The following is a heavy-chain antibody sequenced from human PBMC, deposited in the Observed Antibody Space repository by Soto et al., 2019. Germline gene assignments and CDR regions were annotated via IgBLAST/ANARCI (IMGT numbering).Heavy chain of an antibody. CDR2: INPNSGVT. CDR1: GDSFTGYY. V-gene: IGHV1-2*04. D-gene: IGHD1-26*01. Sequence: QVQLVQSGAEVKKPGASVTVSCRASGDSFTGYYRHWVRQAPGQGLEWMGWINPNSGVTKYAQKFQGWVTMTRDTSMRTVYMELSRLRSDDTAVYYCARESGGATATLDYYYFYMDVWGTGTTVPVSS. CDR3: ARESGGATATLDYYYFYMDV. J-gene: IGHJ6*03.